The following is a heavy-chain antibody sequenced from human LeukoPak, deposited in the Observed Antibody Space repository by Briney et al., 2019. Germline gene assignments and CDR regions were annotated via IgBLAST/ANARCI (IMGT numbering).Heavy chain of an antibody. J-gene: IGHJ4*02. V-gene: IGHV1-24*01. CDR1: GYTLTELS. Sequence: ASVKVSCKVSGYTLTELSMHWVRQTPGKGLEWMGGFGPEDGETIYAQKFQDRVTMTEDTSTDTDYMELSSLRSEDTAVYYCATGYYDSSGTFAYWGQGTLVTVSS. CDR3: ATGYYDSSGTFAY. D-gene: IGHD3-22*01. CDR2: FGPEDGET.